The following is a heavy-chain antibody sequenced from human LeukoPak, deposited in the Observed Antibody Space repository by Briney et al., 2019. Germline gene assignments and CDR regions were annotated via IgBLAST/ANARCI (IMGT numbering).Heavy chain of an antibody. D-gene: IGHD3-22*01. CDR3: ARGVTMIVVVIHDWYFDL. CDR1: GGSISSSGYY. CDR2: IYYSRST. V-gene: IGHV4-39*01. J-gene: IGHJ2*01. Sequence: SETLSLTCTVSGGSISSSGYYWGWIRQPPGKGLEWIGSIYYSRSTYYNPSLKSRVTISVDTSKNQFSLKLSSLTAADTAVYYCARGVTMIVVVIHDWYFDLWGRGTLVTVSS.